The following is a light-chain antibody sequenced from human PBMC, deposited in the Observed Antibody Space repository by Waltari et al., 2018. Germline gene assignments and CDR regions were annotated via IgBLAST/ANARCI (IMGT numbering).Light chain of an antibody. V-gene: IGKV3-15*01. CDR3: QQYNDWLGS. CDR1: QTVNSN. J-gene: IGKJ2*03. CDR2: GAS. Sequence: EIVMTQSPATLSVSPGESATLSCRASQTVNSNVAWYQQKPGQPPRLLISGASARATDVPARFSGRGSGTEFTLTISGLQSEDFAIYYCQQYNDWLGSFGQGTKLDIK.